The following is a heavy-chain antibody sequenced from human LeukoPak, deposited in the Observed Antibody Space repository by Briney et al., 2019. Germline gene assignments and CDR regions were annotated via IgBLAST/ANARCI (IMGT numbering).Heavy chain of an antibody. Sequence: GESLKISCKGSGYSFTNYWIAWVRQTPGKGLEWMGIISPGDSDTRYSPSFQGQVTISADTSITTAYLQWNSLKASDTAIYYCAAYRSWLYSPDPPDDFWGQGTLVTVSS. J-gene: IGHJ4*02. CDR2: ISPGDSDT. CDR3: AAYRSWLYSPDPPDDF. D-gene: IGHD2-21*01. V-gene: IGHV5-51*01. CDR1: GYSFTNYW.